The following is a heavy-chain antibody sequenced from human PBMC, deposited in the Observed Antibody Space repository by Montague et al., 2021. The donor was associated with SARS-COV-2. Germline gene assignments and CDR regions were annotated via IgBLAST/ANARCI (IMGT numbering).Heavy chain of an antibody. J-gene: IGHJ5*02. D-gene: IGHD1-1*01. CDR1: GGTVRDYY. V-gene: IGHV4-59*08. CDR2: IFYNGYT. CDR3: ARHSVSEDGTFFRSYFDP. Sequence: SKTLSLTCTVSGGTVRDYYWNWIRQTPGKGLEWIGYIFYNGYTKYNSYLESRVTLSVDTPGNKFLLSLRSVSASDTATYFCARHSVSEDGTFFRSYFDPWGQGAQVIVSS.